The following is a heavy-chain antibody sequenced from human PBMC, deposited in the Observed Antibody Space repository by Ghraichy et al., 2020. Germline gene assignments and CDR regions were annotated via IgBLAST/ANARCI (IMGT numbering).Heavy chain of an antibody. V-gene: IGHV3-21*01. CDR2: ISSSSSYI. CDR3: ARDWSSSHYPPYYMDV. CDR1: GFTFSSYS. D-gene: IGHD3-3*01. Sequence: GGSLRLSCAASGFTFSSYSMNWVRQAPGKGLEWVSSISSSSSYIYYADSVKGRFTISRDNAKNSLYLQMNSLRAEDTAVYYCARDWSSSHYPPYYMDVWGKGTTVTVSS. J-gene: IGHJ6*03.